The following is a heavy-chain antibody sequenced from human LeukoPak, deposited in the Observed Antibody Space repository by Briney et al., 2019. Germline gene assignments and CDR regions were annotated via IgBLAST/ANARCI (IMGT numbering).Heavy chain of an antibody. CDR1: GYSFTSYW. Sequence: KIGESLKISCKGSGYSFTSYWIGWVRQMPGKGLEWMGIIYPGDSDTRYSPSFQGQVTISADKSISTAYLQWSSLKASDTAMYYCARLYDSSGYYYPNWFDPWGQGTLVTVSS. CDR2: IYPGDSDT. J-gene: IGHJ5*02. V-gene: IGHV5-51*01. D-gene: IGHD3-22*01. CDR3: ARLYDSSGYYYPNWFDP.